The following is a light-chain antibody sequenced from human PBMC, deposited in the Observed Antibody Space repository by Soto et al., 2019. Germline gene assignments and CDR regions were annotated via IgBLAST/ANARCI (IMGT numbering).Light chain of an antibody. Sequence: IVITQSPATLSVSPGGRATLSFRASQSISDTLAWYQQKPGQAPRLLIYSASRRATGFPGRFSGSGSGTDFTLTISSLQSEDLAVYYCQQYNNWPWTFGQGTKVDIK. CDR1: QSISDT. J-gene: IGKJ1*01. CDR2: SAS. CDR3: QQYNNWPWT. V-gene: IGKV3-15*01.